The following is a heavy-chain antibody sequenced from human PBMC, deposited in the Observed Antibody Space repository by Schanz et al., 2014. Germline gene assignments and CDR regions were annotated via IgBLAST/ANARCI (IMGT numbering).Heavy chain of an antibody. CDR1: GFTFSSNS. CDR3: AKDLGVDCGDGCFNWYFDL. Sequence: EVQLVESGGGLVQPGGSLRLSCAASGFTFSSNSMNWVRQAPGKGLEWISYIGSSSSRIDHADSVKGRFTISRDNARSTMYLQMNSLRAEDTAVYFCAKDLGVDCGDGCFNWYFDLWGRGTLVTVSS. J-gene: IGHJ2*01. D-gene: IGHD2-21*02. CDR2: IGSSSSRI. V-gene: IGHV3-48*01.